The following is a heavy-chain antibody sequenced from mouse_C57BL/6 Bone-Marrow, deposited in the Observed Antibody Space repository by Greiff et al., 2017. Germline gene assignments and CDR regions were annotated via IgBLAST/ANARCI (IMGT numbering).Heavy chain of an antibody. V-gene: IGHV1-31*01. CDR2: IYPNNGVS. Sequence: VQLQQSGPELVKPGASVKISCKASGYAFTGYYMHWVKQSHGNILDWIGYIYPNNGVSSYNEKFKGKATLTVDKSSSTAYMELSSLTSEDSAVYDCSRSRGNDVKFAYWGQGKVVTVTA. D-gene: IGHD2-2*01. J-gene: IGHJ3*01. CDR1: GYAFTGYY. CDR3: SRSRGNDVKFAY.